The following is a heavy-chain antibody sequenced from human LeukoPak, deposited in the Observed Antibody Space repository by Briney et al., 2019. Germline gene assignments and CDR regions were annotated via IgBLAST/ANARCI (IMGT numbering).Heavy chain of an antibody. Sequence: GASLRLSCAASGFTVSSNYMSWVRQPPGKGLEWVSVIYSGGTTYYADSVKGRFTISRDNSKNTLYLQMNSLRAEDTAVYYCARGNGHENDYWGQGTLVTVSS. CDR1: GFTVSSNY. J-gene: IGHJ4*02. CDR2: IYSGGTT. V-gene: IGHV3-53*01. D-gene: IGHD2-8*01. CDR3: ARGNGHENDY.